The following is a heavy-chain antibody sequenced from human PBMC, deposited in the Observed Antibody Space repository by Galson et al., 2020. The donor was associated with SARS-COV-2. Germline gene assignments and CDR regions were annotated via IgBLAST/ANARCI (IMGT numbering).Heavy chain of an antibody. Sequence: GESLKISCSASGFSFSSFAMNWVRQAPGRGLEWISYISTGSTSIYYVDSVKGRFTISRDDAKNSLYLQMNRLRDEDTGLYYCARASPGLDVWGPGTTVAVSS. J-gene: IGHJ6*02. CDR1: GFSFSSFA. CDR2: ISTGSTSI. V-gene: IGHV3-48*02. CDR3: ARASPGLDV.